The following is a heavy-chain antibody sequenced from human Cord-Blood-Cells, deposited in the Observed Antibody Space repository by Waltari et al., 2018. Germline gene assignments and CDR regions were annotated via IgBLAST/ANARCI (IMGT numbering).Heavy chain of an antibody. J-gene: IGHJ5*02. Sequence: QVQLQESGPGLVKPSETLSLTCTVSGGSISSYYWSWIRQPPGKGMEWIGYIYYRGGTNYNHALKSRVTISVDTSKNQFSLKLSAVTAADTAVYYGARARYCSGGSCYNWFDPWVQGTLVTVSS. D-gene: IGHD2-15*01. V-gene: IGHV4-59*01. CDR3: ARARYCSGGSCYNWFDP. CDR2: IYYRGGT. CDR1: GGSISSYY.